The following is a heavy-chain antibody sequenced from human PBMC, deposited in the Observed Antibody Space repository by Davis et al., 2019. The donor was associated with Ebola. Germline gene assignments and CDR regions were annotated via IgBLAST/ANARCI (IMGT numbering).Heavy chain of an antibody. Sequence: ESLKISCEASGFTFNSFGMHWVRQSPGKGLEWIGEINRRGSTNYNPSLKSRVTMSIDTSRNQFSLKLNSVTAADTAVYYCSRVDIVTTNGFDPWGQGTLVTISS. CDR1: GFTFNSFG. J-gene: IGHJ5*02. V-gene: IGHV4-34*01. CDR2: INRRGST. CDR3: SRVDIVTTNGFDP. D-gene: IGHD3-9*01.